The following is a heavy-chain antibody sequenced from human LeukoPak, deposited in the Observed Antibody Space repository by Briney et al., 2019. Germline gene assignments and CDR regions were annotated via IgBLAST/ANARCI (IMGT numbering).Heavy chain of an antibody. V-gene: IGHV3-53*01. Sequence: GGSLRLSCAASGFTVSSNYMSWVRQAPGKGLEWVSVIYSGGSTYYADSVKGRFTTSRDNSKNTLYLQMNSLRAEDTAVYYCARYSSGYPQSFDYWGQGTLVTVSS. CDR1: GFTVSSNY. D-gene: IGHD3-22*01. J-gene: IGHJ4*02. CDR3: ARYSSGYPQSFDY. CDR2: IYSGGST.